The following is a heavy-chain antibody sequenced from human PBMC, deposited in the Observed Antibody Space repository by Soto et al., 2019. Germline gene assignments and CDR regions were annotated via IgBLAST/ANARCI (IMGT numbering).Heavy chain of an antibody. J-gene: IGHJ4*02. Sequence: GGSLRLSCAASGFTFSSYAMSWVRQAPGKGLEWVSAISGSGGSTYYADSVKGRFTISRDNSKNTLYLQMNSLRAEDTAVYYCAKDRAYSSSWYEGDSFDYWGQGTLVTVSS. D-gene: IGHD6-13*01. CDR1: GFTFSSYA. V-gene: IGHV3-23*01. CDR2: ISGSGGST. CDR3: AKDRAYSSSWYEGDSFDY.